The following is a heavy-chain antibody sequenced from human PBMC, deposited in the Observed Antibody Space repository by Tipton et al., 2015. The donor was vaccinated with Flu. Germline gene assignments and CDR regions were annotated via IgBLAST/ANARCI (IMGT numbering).Heavy chain of an antibody. V-gene: IGHV4-31*03. CDR3: AKGLDP. CDR2: IYYSGLS. J-gene: IGHJ5*02. CDR1: GDSISSGGYY. Sequence: TLSLTCTVSGDSISSGGYYWTWIRQRPGKGLEWIGYIYYSGLSLYNPSLMSRLTISVDKSKNQFSLRLNSVTAADTAVYYCAKGLDPWGQGTLVTVSS.